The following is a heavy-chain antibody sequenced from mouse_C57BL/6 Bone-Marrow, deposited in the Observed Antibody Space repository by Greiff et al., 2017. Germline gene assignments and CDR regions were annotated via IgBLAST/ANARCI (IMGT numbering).Heavy chain of an antibody. J-gene: IGHJ1*03. D-gene: IGHD1-1*01. CDR1: GYTFTSYG. V-gene: IGHV1-81*01. CDR2: IYPRSGNT. CDR3: ARCIFLLLRYWYFDV. Sequence: QVQLQQSGAELARPGASVKLSCKASGYTFTSYGLSWVKQRTGQGLEWIGEIYPRSGNTYYTEKFKGKATLTADNSASTAYMELRSLTSEDSAVYVCARCIFLLLRYWYFDVWGTGTTVTVSS.